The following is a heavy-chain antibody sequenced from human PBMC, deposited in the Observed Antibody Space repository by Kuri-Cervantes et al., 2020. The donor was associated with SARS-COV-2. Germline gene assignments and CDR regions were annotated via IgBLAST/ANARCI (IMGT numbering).Heavy chain of an antibody. Sequence: GESLKISCAASGFTFSNSDMNWVRQAPGKGLEWVSGVSWNGSRTHYADSVKGRFIISRGNSRNFLYQQMNSLRTEDMAVYYCVRHKAAAGIVAPDWGQGTLVTVSS. D-gene: IGHD6-13*01. CDR2: VSWNGSRT. V-gene: IGHV3-19*01. CDR1: GFTFSNSD. J-gene: IGHJ4*02. CDR3: VRHKAAAGIVAPD.